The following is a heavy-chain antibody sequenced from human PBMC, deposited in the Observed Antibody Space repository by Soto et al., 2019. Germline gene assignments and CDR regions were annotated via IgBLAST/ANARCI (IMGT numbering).Heavy chain of an antibody. V-gene: IGHV1-18*01. CDR3: VMVDNYVTPTPQDV. CDR1: GYIFVNYG. CDR2: ISPYTGNT. J-gene: IGHJ6*02. D-gene: IGHD3-16*01. Sequence: QVQLVQSGDEVKKPGASVKVSCKASGYIFVNYGIAWVRQAPGQGLEWMGWISPYTGNTHSATKVQGRLTMTTDTYTSTAYMDLGSLNSDDTAVYYCVMVDNYVTPTPQDVWGQGTTVTVSS.